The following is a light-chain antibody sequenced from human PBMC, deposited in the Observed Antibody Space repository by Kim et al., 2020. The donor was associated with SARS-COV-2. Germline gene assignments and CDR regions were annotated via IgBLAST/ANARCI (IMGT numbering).Light chain of an antibody. CDR1: QGISSY. Sequence: SVGDRVTITCRASQGISSYLAWYQQKPGKAPKLLIYAASTLQSGVPSRFSGSGSGTEFTLTISSLQPEDFATYYCQQLNSYPPEYTFGQGTKLEI. J-gene: IGKJ2*01. V-gene: IGKV1-9*01. CDR2: AAS. CDR3: QQLNSYPPEYT.